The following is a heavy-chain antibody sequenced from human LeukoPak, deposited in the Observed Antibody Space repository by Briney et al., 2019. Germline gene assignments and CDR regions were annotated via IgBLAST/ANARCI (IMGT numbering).Heavy chain of an antibody. D-gene: IGHD5/OR15-5a*01. CDR3: ARHLGMSTMDY. CDR2: FFYSGIT. V-gene: IGHV4-34*12. J-gene: IGHJ4*02. Sequence: PSETLSLTCAVYGGSFSGYYWSWIRQSPGKGLEWIGNFFYSGITYYNPSLKSRVTISVDTSKNQFSLNLRSVTAADTAVYYCARHLGMSTMDYWGQGTLVTVSS. CDR1: GGSFSGYY.